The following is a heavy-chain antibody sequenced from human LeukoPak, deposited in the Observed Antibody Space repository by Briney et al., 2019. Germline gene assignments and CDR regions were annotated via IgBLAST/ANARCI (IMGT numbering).Heavy chain of an antibody. CDR3: ARESSSKDAFDI. D-gene: IGHD1-26*01. J-gene: IGHJ3*02. CDR2: ISGSGGST. CDR1: GFTFSSYA. Sequence: PGGSLRLSCAAPGFTFSSYAMSWVRQAPGKGLEWVSAISGSGGSTYYADSVKGRFTISRDNAKNSLYLQMNSLRAEDTAVYYCARESSSKDAFDIWGQGTMVTVSS. V-gene: IGHV3-23*01.